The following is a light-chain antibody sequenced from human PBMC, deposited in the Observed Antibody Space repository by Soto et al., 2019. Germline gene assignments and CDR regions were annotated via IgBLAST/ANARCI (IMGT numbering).Light chain of an antibody. CDR2: DVS. V-gene: IGLV2-14*01. J-gene: IGLJ2*01. Sequence: QSALTQPASVSGSPGQSITISCTGTSSDVGGYNYVSWYQQHPGKAPKVMIYDVSNRPSGLSNRFSGSKSGNTAYLTISGLQAEDEANYYCSSYTSSSNFVVFGGGTKLTVL. CDR3: SSYTSSSNFVV. CDR1: SSDVGGYNY.